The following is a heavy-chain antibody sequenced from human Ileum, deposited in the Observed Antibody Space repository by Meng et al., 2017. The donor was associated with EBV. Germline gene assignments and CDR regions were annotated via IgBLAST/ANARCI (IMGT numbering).Heavy chain of an antibody. J-gene: IGHJ5*02. D-gene: IGHD4-23*01. CDR2: IDQSGYT. Sequence: ALLTPWGTYQLEPSDDLHLTFSFYGGSFNDYYWTWRRQPQGNGLWWIGEIDQSGYTKFNPSLSSRATISRDTSNNQFSLRLNSVTAADTALYYCARYGRCNGNSFYCFDPWGQGTLVTVSS. CDR1: GGSFNDYY. V-gene: IGHV4-34*02. CDR3: ARYGRCNGNSFYCFDP.